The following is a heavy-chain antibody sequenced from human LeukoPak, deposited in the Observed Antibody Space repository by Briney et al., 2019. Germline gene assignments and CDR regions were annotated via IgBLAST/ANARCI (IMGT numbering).Heavy chain of an antibody. J-gene: IGHJ5*02. CDR1: GGSISSSSYY. V-gene: IGHV4-39*01. CDR2: IYYSGST. CDR3: ARVISMVRGAHNWFDP. Sequence: SETLSLTCTVSGGSISSSSYYWGRIRQPPGKGLEWIGSIYYSGSTYYNPSLKSRVTISVDTSENQFSLKLSSVTAADTAVYYCARVISMVRGAHNWFDPWGQGTLVTVSS. D-gene: IGHD3-10*01.